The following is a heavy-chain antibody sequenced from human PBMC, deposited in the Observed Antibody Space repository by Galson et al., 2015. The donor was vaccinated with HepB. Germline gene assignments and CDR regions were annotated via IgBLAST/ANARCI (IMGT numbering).Heavy chain of an antibody. J-gene: IGHJ5*02. CDR2: INAGNGNT. V-gene: IGHV1-3*01. D-gene: IGHD3-3*01. Sequence: SVKVSCKASGYTFTSYAMHWVRQAPGQRLEWMGWINAGNGNTKYSQKFQGRVTITRDTSASTAYMELSSLRSEDTAVYYCARGNYDFWSGYWGYNWFDPWGQGTLVTVSS. CDR3: ARGNYDFWSGYWGYNWFDP. CDR1: GYTFTSYA.